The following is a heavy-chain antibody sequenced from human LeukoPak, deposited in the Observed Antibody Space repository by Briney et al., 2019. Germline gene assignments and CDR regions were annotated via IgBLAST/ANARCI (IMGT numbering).Heavy chain of an antibody. V-gene: IGHV1-69*13. CDR1: GYTFTSYG. CDR3: AILGSYSNYHYYYGMDV. D-gene: IGHD4-11*01. Sequence: GASVKVSCKASGYTFTSYGISWVRQAPGQGLEWMGGIIPIFGTANYAQKFQGRVTITADESTSTAYMELSSLRSEDTAVYYCAILGSYSNYHYYYGMDVWGQGTTVTVSS. J-gene: IGHJ6*02. CDR2: IIPIFGTA.